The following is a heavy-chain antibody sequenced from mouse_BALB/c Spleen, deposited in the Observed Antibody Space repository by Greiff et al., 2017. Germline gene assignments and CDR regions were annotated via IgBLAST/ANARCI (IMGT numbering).Heavy chain of an antibody. V-gene: IGHV3-2*02. CDR1: GYSITSDYA. J-gene: IGHJ1*01. Sequence: EVQLQESGPGLVKPSQSLSLTCTVTGYSITSDYAWNWIRQFPGNKLEWMGYISYSGSTSYNPSLKSRISITRDTSKNQFFLQLNSVTTEDTATYYCAKDYDGNFDVWGEGTTVTVSS. CDR2: ISYSGST. CDR3: AKDYDGNFDV. D-gene: IGHD2-3*01.